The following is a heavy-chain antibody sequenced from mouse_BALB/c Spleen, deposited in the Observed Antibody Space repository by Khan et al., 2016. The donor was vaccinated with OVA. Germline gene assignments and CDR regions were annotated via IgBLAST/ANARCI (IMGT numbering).Heavy chain of an antibody. CDR3: AIHGYYGNYGPYFDV. J-gene: IGHJ1*01. V-gene: IGHV2-6-1*01. CDR1: GFSLTSYG. Sequence: QVQLKQSGPGLVAPSQSLSITCTISGFSLTSYGVHWVRQPPGKGLEWLVVIWSDGHTTYNSALKSRLSISKDNSKCQAFLKMNSLQTDDTAMDYWAIHGYYGNYGPYFDVWGAGTTVTVSS. CDR2: IWSDGHT. D-gene: IGHD2-1*01.